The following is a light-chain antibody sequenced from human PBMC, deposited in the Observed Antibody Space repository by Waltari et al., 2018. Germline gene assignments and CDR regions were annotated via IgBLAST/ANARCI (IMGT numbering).Light chain of an antibody. V-gene: IGLV2-11*01. Sequence: QSALTQPRSVSGSPGQSVTIPCTGTSSDVGYYNYASWYQQRPGKAPSLILYDVTMRPSGVPDRFSGSKSGNTASLTISGLQAEDEADFYCCSYAGSYILVFGGGTKLTVL. CDR2: DVT. J-gene: IGLJ2*01. CDR1: SSDVGYYNY. CDR3: CSYAGSYILV.